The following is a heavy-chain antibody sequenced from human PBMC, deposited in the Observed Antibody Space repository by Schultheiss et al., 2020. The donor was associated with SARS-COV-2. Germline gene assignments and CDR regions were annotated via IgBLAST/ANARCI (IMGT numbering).Heavy chain of an antibody. Sequence: SQTLSLTCTVSGVSVSSYCWNWIRQPPGKGLEWIGFIHDSGNTNYSPSLTSRVTISADPSKKQISLNLTSVTAADTAVYYCARHHCQRCQLGNWGQGTLVTVSS. D-gene: IGHD4/OR15-4a*01. CDR2: IHDSGNT. J-gene: IGHJ4*02. CDR1: GVSVSSYC. CDR3: ARHHCQRCQLGN. V-gene: IGHV4-59*08.